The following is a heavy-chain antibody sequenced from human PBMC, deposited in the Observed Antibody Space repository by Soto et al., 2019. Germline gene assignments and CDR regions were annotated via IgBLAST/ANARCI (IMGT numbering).Heavy chain of an antibody. Sequence: SETLSLTCAVYGGSFSGYYWSWIRQPPGKGLEWIGEINHSGSTNYNPSLKSRVTISVDTSKNQFSLKLSSVTAADPAVYYCARSPVGPYCRGWARAKYCNSGIDGLGQGTTSTFAS. CDR2: INHSGST. CDR3: ARSPVGPYCRGWARAKYCNSGIDG. D-gene: IGHD6-19*01. J-gene: IGHJ6*02. CDR1: GGSFSGYY. V-gene: IGHV4-34*01.